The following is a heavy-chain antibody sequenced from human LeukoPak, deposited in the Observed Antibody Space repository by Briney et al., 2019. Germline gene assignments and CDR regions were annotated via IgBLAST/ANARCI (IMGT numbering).Heavy chain of an antibody. J-gene: IGHJ5*02. D-gene: IGHD1-7*01. CDR2: ISGSGHRT. V-gene: IGHV3-23*01. CDR1: GFTFSSYG. Sequence: GGSLRLSCAASGFTFSSYGVSWVRQAPGKGLEWVSGISGSGHRTYYADSVKGRFTISRDNAKNSLYLQMNGLRAEDTAAYYCARRATDTTRWFDPWGQGTLVTVSS. CDR3: ARRATDTTRWFDP.